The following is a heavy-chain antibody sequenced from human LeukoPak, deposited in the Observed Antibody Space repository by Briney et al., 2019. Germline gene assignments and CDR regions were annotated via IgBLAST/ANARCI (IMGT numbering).Heavy chain of an antibody. D-gene: IGHD3-22*01. CDR2: IKQDGSEK. Sequence: GGSLRLSCAASGFTFSSYWMSWVRQAPGKGLEWVANIKQDGSEKYYVDSVKGRFTISRDNAKNTLYLQMNSLRAEDTAVYYCAKDHYYDSSGPYYFDYWGQGTLVTVSS. V-gene: IGHV3-7*03. J-gene: IGHJ4*02. CDR3: AKDHYYDSSGPYYFDY. CDR1: GFTFSSYW.